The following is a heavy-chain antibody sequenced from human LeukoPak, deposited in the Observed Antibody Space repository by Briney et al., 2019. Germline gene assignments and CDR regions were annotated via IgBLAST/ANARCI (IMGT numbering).Heavy chain of an antibody. V-gene: IGHV4-30-4*01. J-gene: IGHJ4*02. D-gene: IGHD3-10*01. Sequence: PSQNLSLNCTGSSCSSCSIDYYRNCIRQPPGKVLELIAYIDYTGCTYNNPSLKSRVTISVDTSKNQFSLKLSSVTAADTAVYSCTTGAGSGPHFDYCGQGTLVTAS. CDR3: TTGAGSGPHFDY. CDR2: IDYTGCT. CDR1: SCSSCSIDYY.